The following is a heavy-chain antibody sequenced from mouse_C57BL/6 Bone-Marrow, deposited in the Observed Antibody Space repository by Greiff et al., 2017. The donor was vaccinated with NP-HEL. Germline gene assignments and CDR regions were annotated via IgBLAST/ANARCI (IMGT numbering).Heavy chain of an antibody. CDR1: GFTFSDYG. CDR2: ISSGSSTI. CDR3: ARNYGSSLYYAMDY. J-gene: IGHJ4*01. Sequence: EVQLVESGGVLVKPGGSLKLSCAASGFTFSDYGMHWVRQAPEKGLEWVAYISSGSSTIYYADTVKGRFTISRDNAKNTLFLQMTSLRSEDTAMYYCARNYGSSLYYAMDYWGQGTSVTVSS. V-gene: IGHV5-17*01. D-gene: IGHD1-1*01.